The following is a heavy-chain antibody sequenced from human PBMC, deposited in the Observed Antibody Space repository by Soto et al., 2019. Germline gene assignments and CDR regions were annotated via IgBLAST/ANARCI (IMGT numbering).Heavy chain of an antibody. CDR1: GFTFTNSW. CDR3: ATVFAF. J-gene: IGHJ4*02. Sequence: PGGSLRLSCAASGFTFTNSWMHWVRQAPGEGLVWVSGLNADGSSTYYADSVKGRFTISRDSAKGALYLQMNSLRAEDTAFYYCATVFAFWGQGTLVTVSS. CDR2: LNADGSST. V-gene: IGHV3-74*01.